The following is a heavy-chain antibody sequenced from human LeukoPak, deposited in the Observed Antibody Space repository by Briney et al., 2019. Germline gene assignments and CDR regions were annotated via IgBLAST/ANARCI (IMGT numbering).Heavy chain of an antibody. V-gene: IGHV1-46*01. CDR2: IDPSGGIT. J-gene: IGHJ4*02. CDR3: ARDMEQRLAPFDY. D-gene: IGHD6-25*01. CDR1: GYIFTSFY. Sequence: ASVKVSCKASGYIFTSFYIHWVRQVPGQGLEWMGIIDPSGGITTYAQKFQGGVIMTADTSTNTVYLELSSLKSEDTAVYYCARDMEQRLAPFDYWGQGTLVTVSS.